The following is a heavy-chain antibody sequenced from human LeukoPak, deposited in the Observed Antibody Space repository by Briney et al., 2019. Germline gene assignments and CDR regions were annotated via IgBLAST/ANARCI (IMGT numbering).Heavy chain of an antibody. V-gene: IGHV3-48*02. CDR1: GSTFSSYG. J-gene: IGHJ4*02. Sequence: GGSLRLSCVVSGSTFSSYGMNWVRQAPAKGLEWISYISGSSSTIHYADSVKGRFTVSRDNAKNSLHLQMNSLRDEDTAVYYCARALVYFADWGQGTLVSVSS. CDR2: ISGSSSTI. D-gene: IGHD2-15*01. CDR3: ARALVYFAD.